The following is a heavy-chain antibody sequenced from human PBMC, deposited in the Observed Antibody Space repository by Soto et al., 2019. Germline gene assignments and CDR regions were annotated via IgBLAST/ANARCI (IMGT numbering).Heavy chain of an antibody. CDR2: VHYNGRT. Sequence: QLQLQESGPGLVQPSETLSLTCTVSGGSITSGDSSYWGWVRQPPGKGLEYIGRVHYNGRTYYNQALKSLVTVYADTSKNQFSWKLTSVNAADTSVYYCARHGSGSDYPVDSWGQGTLVTVSS. J-gene: IGHJ4*02. D-gene: IGHD3-10*01. CDR3: ARHGSGSDYPVDS. V-gene: IGHV4-39*01. CDR1: GGSITSGDSSY.